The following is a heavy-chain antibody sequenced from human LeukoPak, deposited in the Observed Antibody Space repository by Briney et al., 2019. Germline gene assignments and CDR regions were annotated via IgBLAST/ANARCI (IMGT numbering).Heavy chain of an antibody. V-gene: IGHV3-7*01. J-gene: IGHJ5*02. Sequence: PGGSLRLSCAVSGFSFRTDWMGWVRQPPGKGLEWVANIKQDGSEKYYVDSVKGRFTISRDNAKNSLFLQMNSLRVEDTAVYYCVRSQYSSSSWGQGTLVTVSS. CDR3: VRSQYSSSS. D-gene: IGHD6-13*01. CDR1: GFSFRTDW. CDR2: IKQDGSEK.